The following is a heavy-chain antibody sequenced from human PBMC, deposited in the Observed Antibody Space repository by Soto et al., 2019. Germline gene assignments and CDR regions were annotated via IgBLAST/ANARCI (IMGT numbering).Heavy chain of an antibody. CDR1: GFTFSTVA. V-gene: IGHV3-23*01. Sequence: PGGSLRLSCVASGFTFSTVAMAWVRQAPGKGLEWVSSISDNGGKREYADSVKGRFTLSRDNSKNTLSLQMKHLKAEDTAVYYGAKLYGNTRYFDYWGQGARVTVSS. CDR2: ISDNGGKR. CDR3: AKLYGNTRYFDY. J-gene: IGHJ4*02. D-gene: IGHD4-17*01.